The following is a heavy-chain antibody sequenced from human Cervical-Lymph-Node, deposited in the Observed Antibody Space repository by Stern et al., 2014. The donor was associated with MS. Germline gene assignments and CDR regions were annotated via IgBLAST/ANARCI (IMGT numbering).Heavy chain of an antibody. V-gene: IGHV1-69*01. CDR2: VIPIFGTA. Sequence: QVKLVQSGAEVKKPGSSVKVSCKASGGTFSSYAIHWVRQAPGQGPEWMGGVIPIFGTANYAQKFQGRVTITADESTSTAYMELSSLRSEDTAVYYCARDSRHYDASYYFDSWGQGTLVTVSS. J-gene: IGHJ4*02. CDR1: GGTFSSYA. CDR3: ARDSRHYDASYYFDS. D-gene: IGHD3-16*01.